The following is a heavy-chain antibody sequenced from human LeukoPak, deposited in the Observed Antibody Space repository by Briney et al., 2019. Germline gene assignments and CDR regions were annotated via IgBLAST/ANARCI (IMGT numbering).Heavy chain of an antibody. J-gene: IGHJ4*02. CDR1: GFTFSTYA. Sequence: PGGSLRLSCAASGFTFSTYAMSWVRQAPGKGLEWVSAISRSGTSTYYGDSVKGRFTSSRDNSKNTLFLQMNSLGAEDTAVYYCAKHSGEVIVGATVNAWGQGTLVTVSS. CDR3: AKHSGEVIVGATVNA. D-gene: IGHD1-26*01. CDR2: ISRSGTST. V-gene: IGHV3-23*01.